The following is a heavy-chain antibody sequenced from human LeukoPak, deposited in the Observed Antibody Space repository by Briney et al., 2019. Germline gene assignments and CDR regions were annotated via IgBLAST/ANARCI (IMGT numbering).Heavy chain of an antibody. CDR3: ARDAEYGSGSMWLLDP. CDR2: INTKGAST. CDR1: GYTFSDYY. Sequence: ASVKVSCKASGYTFSDYYIHWVRQSPGQGLEWMGWINTKGASTKYAQKFQGRVTMTRDTSINTVYMGLSRLTSDDTAIYYCARDAEYGSGSMWLLDPWGQGTQVTVSS. V-gene: IGHV1-2*02. D-gene: IGHD3-10*01. J-gene: IGHJ5*02.